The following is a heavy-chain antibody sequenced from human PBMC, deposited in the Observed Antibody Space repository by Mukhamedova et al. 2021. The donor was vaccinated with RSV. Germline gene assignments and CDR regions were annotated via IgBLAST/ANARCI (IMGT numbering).Heavy chain of an antibody. Sequence: RQMPGKGLEWMGRIHPADSHTNYSPSFQGHVTISVDRSIRTAYLQWTSLKASDSAMYYCLGTEWDLWGRGTLVTVSS. CDR2: IHPADSHT. V-gene: IGHV5-10-1*01. D-gene: IGHD1/OR15-1a*01. CDR3: LGTEWDL. J-gene: IGHJ2*01.